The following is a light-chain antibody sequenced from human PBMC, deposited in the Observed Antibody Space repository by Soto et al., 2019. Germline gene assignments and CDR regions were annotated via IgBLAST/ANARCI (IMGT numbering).Light chain of an antibody. Sequence: QSALTQPASVSGSPGQSITISCTGTSSDVGGYKYVSWYQQHPGKAPKLIIYEVTHRPSGGSNRFSGSKSGNTASLTISGLQAEDEADYYCSSYTSTRTPGHDVFGTGTKVTVL. CDR3: SSYTSTRTPGHDV. V-gene: IGLV2-14*01. CDR2: EVT. J-gene: IGLJ1*01. CDR1: SSDVGGYKY.